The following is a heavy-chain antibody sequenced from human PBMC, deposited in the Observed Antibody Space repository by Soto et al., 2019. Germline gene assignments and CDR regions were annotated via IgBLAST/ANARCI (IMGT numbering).Heavy chain of an antibody. V-gene: IGHV3-53*01. CDR2: IYSGGYT. Sequence: GGSLRLSCAASGFTVSSTYMSWVRQAPGKGLEWVSVIYSGGYTYYADSVKGRFTISRDNSKNTLYLQMNSLRAEDTAVYYCAREGGHPDAFDIWGQGTMVTVSS. J-gene: IGHJ3*02. D-gene: IGHD3-16*01. CDR3: AREGGHPDAFDI. CDR1: GFTVSSTY.